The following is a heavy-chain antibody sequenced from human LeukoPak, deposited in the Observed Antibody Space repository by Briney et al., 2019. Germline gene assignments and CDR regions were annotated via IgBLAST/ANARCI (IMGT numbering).Heavy chain of an antibody. Sequence: PSETLSLTCAVYGGSFSGYYWSWIRQPPGKGLEWIGEINHSGSTNYNPSLKSRVTISVDTSKNQCSLKLSSVTAADTAVYYCAAYDSSAGGFDYWGQGTLVTVSS. J-gene: IGHJ4*02. D-gene: IGHD3-22*01. CDR2: INHSGST. CDR1: GGSFSGYY. V-gene: IGHV4-34*01. CDR3: AAYDSSAGGFDY.